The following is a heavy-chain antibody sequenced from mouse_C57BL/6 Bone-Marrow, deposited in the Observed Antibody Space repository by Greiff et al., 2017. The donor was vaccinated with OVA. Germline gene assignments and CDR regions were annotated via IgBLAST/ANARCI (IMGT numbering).Heavy chain of an antibody. D-gene: IGHD1-1*01. V-gene: IGHV1-75*01. CDR3: ARPSYYYGSSYGSWYFDV. CDR2: IFPGSGST. Sequence: VKLMESGPELVKPGASVKISCKASGYTFTDYYINWVKQRPGQGLEWIGWIFPGSGSTYYNEKFKGKATLTVDKSSSTAYMLLSSLTSEDSAVYFCARPSYYYGSSYGSWYFDVWGTGTTVTVSS. J-gene: IGHJ1*03. CDR1: GYTFTDYY.